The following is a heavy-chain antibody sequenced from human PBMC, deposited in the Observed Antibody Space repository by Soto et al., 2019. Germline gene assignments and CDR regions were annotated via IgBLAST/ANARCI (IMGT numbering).Heavy chain of an antibody. J-gene: IGHJ4*02. CDR1: GYSFSNYS. CDR3: AGGGVQLWPRVFFDY. CDR2: INPNGGST. D-gene: IGHD1-1*01. V-gene: IGHV1-46*01. Sequence: VQLVQSGAEVKKPGASVQVSCKTSGYSFSNYSMHWVRQVPGQGLEWMGKINPNGGSTSLAQKFKDAVHLNRDKSKNTVEMELSSLTSEETAVYYCAGGGVQLWPRVFFDYWGQGTLVTVSS.